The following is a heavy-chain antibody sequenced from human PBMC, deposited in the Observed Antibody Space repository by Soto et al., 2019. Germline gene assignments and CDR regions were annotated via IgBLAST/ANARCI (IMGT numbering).Heavy chain of an antibody. Sequence: GASVKVSCKASGYTITCYYMHWVRQAPGQGLEWMGIINPSGGSTSYAQKFQGRVTMTRDTSTSTVYMELSSLRSEDTAVYYCARYDYGGNVESDYWGQGTLVTVSS. CDR3: ARYDYGGNVESDY. CDR1: GYTITCYY. CDR2: INPSGGST. D-gene: IGHD4-17*01. J-gene: IGHJ4*02. V-gene: IGHV1-46*01.